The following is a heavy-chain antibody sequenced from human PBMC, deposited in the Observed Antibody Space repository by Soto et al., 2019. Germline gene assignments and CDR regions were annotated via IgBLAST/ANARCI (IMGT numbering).Heavy chain of an antibody. CDR2: INAGNGNT. CDR1: GYTFTSYA. J-gene: IGHJ4*02. V-gene: IGHV1-3*01. D-gene: IGHD3-9*01. Sequence: ASVKVSCKASGYTFTSYAMHWVRQAPGQRLEWMGWINAGNGNTKYSQKFQGRVTITRDTSASTAYMELSSLRSEDTAVYYCARDRRYDILTGYLGYWGQGTMVTVYS. CDR3: ARDRRYDILTGYLGY.